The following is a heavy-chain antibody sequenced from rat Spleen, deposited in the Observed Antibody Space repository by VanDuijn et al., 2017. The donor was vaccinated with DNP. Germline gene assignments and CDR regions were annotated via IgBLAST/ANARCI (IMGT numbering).Heavy chain of an antibody. Sequence: EVQLVESGGDLVLPGRSLRLSCVASGFTFSYYWMAWIRQVPGKGLEWVASITTSGDSIYSPDSVKGRFTISRDNAKNTLYLQMNSLRSEDTATYYCARGGRSYFDYWGQGVMVTVSS. CDR1: GFTFSYYW. J-gene: IGHJ2*01. V-gene: IGHV5-31*01. D-gene: IGHD1-11*01. CDR2: ITTSGDSI. CDR3: ARGGRSYFDY.